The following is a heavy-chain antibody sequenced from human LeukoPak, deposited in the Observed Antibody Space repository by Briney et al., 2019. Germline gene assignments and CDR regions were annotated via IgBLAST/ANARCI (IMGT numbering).Heavy chain of an antibody. CDR2: IDYSGRT. CDR3: ARRKDGSRWNGRDNWFDP. J-gene: IGHJ5*02. V-gene: IGHV4-59*08. Sequence: SETLSLTCTVSGDSIRNYYWNWIRQPPGKGLEWIGYIDYSGRTLYNPSLESRVTISRDTSKTQFSLKLSSVTAADTAVYYCARRKDGSRWNGRDNWFDPWGQGTLVTVSS. CDR1: GDSIRNYY. D-gene: IGHD3-22*01.